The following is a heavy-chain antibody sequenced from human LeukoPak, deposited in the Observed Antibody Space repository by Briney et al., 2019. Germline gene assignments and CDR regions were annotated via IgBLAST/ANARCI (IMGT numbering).Heavy chain of an antibody. J-gene: IGHJ3*01. V-gene: IGHV5-51*01. CDR2: IFPGDSDT. Sequence: GESLEISCVTFGYDFPRYHVDWVRQMPRKGPEGVGIIFPGDSDTRYNPAFKGQVTISVDTSVDTASLQWSSLKPSHAAMYFSAKCRDYYDSSGFYTYDFWGHGTRVIV. CDR1: GYDFPRYH. CDR3: AKCRDYYDSSGFYTYDF. D-gene: IGHD3-22*01.